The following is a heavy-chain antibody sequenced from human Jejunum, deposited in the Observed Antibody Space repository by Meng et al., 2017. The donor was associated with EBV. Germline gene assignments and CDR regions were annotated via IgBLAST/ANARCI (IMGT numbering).Heavy chain of an antibody. CDR1: GYTFSSFG. D-gene: IGHD1-1*01. Sequence: QVQLVQSGAEVMKPGASLKVSCKASGYTFSSFGISWVRQAPGQGLEWMGWITAYNGDTHFPQKFQDRVIMTIDTSTRTAYMELKSLRPDDTAVYYCARYKSPGSFDPWGQGTRVTVSS. CDR2: ITAYNGDT. V-gene: IGHV1-18*01. J-gene: IGHJ5*02. CDR3: ARYKSPGSFDP.